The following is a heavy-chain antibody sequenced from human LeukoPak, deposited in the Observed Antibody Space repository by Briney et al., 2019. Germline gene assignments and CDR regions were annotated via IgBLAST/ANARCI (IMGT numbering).Heavy chain of an antibody. D-gene: IGHD5-12*01. Sequence: ASVKVSCKASGYTFTSYGISWVRQAPGQGLEWMGWISAYSGNTNYAQKLQGRVTMTTDTSTSTAYMELRSLGSDDTAVYYCARGGYSGYDPGYYYYYMDVWGKGTTVTVSS. CDR2: ISAYSGNT. CDR1: GYTFTSYG. CDR3: ARGGYSGYDPGYYYYYMDV. V-gene: IGHV1-18*01. J-gene: IGHJ6*03.